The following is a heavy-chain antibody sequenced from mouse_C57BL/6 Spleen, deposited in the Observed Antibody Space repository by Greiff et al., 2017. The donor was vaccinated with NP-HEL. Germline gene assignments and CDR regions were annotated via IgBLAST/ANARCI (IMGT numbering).Heavy chain of an antibody. D-gene: IGHD4-1*01. CDR1: GYTFTSYW. CDR2: IDPSDSYT. V-gene: IGHV1-69*01. J-gene: IGHJ2*01. CDR3: ARGLTGTLDY. Sequence: QVQLQQSGAELVMPGASVKLSCKASGYTFTSYWMHWVKQRPGQGLEWIGEIDPSDSYTNYNQKFKGKSTLTVDKSSSTAYMQLSSLTSEDSAVYYCARGLTGTLDYWGQGTTLTVSS.